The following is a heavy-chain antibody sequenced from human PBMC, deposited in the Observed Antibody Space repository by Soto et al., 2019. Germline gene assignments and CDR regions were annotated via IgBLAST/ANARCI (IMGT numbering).Heavy chain of an antibody. CDR3: AKALTPDIVVVPAADY. V-gene: IGHV3-23*01. CDR2: ISGSGGST. D-gene: IGHD2-2*01. Sequence: GGSLRLSCAASGFTFSSYAMSWVRQAPGKGLEWVSAISGSGGSTYYADSVKDRFTISRDNSKNTLYLQMNSLRAEDTAVYYCAKALTPDIVVVPAADYWGQGTLVTVSS. CDR1: GFTFSSYA. J-gene: IGHJ4*02.